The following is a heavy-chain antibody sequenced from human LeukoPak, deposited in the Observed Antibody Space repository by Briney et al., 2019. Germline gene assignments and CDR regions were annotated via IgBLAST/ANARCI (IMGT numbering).Heavy chain of an antibody. V-gene: IGHV4-59*01. CDR2: IYYSGST. J-gene: IGHJ6*03. Sequence: SETLSLTCTVSGGSISSYYWSWIRHPPGKGLEWIGYIYYSGSTNYNPSLKSRVTISVDTSKNQFSLKLSSVTAADTAVYYCARETSQKGAHYMDVCGKGTTVTMSS. CDR1: GGSISSYY. D-gene: IGHD3-16*01. CDR3: ARETSQKGAHYMDV.